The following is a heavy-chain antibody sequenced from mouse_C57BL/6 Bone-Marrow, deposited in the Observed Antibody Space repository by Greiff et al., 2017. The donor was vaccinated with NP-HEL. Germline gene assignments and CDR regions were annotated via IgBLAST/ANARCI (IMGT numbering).Heavy chain of an antibody. CDR2: INPSTGGT. CDR1: GYSFTGYY. D-gene: IGHD1-1*01. V-gene: IGHV1-42*01. J-gene: IGHJ3*01. Sequence: EVQVVESGPELVKPGASVKISCKASGYSFTGYYMNWVKQSPEKSLEWIGEINPSTGGTTYNQKFKAKATLTVDKSSSTAYMQLKSLTSEDSAVYYCARYAADYYGSSPFAYWGQGTLVTVSA. CDR3: ARYAADYYGSSPFAY.